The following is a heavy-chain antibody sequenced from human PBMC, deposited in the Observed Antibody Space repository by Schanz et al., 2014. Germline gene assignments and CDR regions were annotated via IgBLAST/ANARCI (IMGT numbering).Heavy chain of an antibody. CDR1: GGSFSSFY. V-gene: IGHV4-59*12. J-gene: IGHJ6*02. CDR2: IYSLGSV. CDR3: YGMDV. Sequence: QVQLQESGPGLVKPSETLSLTCTVSGGSFSSFYWSWIRQPPGKGREWMGYIYSLGSVVYNPTLNGRVTISLDTSKNRFALRLASVTAADTAVYYCYGMDVWGQGTTVTVSS.